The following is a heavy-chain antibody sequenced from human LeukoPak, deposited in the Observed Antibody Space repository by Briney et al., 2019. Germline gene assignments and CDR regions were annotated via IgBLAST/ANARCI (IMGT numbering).Heavy chain of an antibody. J-gene: IGHJ4*02. CDR2: ISAYNGNT. V-gene: IGHV1-18*01. Sequence: GASVKVSCKASGYTFTSYGISWVRQAPGQGLEWMGWISAYNGNTNYAQKLQGRVTMTTDTSTSTAYMELRSLRSDDTAVYYCARVTWTYDYVWGSYRFYFDYWGQGTLVTVSS. CDR1: GYTFTSYG. D-gene: IGHD3-16*02. CDR3: ARVTWTYDYVWGSYRFYFDY.